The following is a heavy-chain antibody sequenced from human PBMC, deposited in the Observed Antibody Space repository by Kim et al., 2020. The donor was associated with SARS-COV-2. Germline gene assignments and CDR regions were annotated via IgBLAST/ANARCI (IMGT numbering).Heavy chain of an antibody. CDR1: GFTFNGYW. Sequence: GGSLRLSCAASGFTFNGYWMHWVRQAPGKGLVWVSRIESDGSSTYYANSVKGRFTISRDNAKNTLYLQMNSLRAEDTAVYYCARTDYFNDWGQGTLVTVSS. J-gene: IGHJ4*02. V-gene: IGHV3-74*01. CDR3: ARTDYFND. CDR2: IESDGSST.